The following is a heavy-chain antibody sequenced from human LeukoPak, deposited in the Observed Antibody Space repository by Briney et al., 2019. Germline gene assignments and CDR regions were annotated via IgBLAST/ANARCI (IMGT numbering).Heavy chain of an antibody. CDR3: ARGYDFWSGSRGFDP. Sequence: SETLSLTCAVYGGSFSGYYWSWIRQPPGKGLEWIGYIYYSGSTNYNPSLKSRVTISVDTSKNQFSLKLSSVTAADTAVYYCARGYDFWSGSRGFDPWGQGTLVTVSS. CDR2: IYYSGST. V-gene: IGHV4-59*12. D-gene: IGHD3-3*01. J-gene: IGHJ5*02. CDR1: GGSFSGYY.